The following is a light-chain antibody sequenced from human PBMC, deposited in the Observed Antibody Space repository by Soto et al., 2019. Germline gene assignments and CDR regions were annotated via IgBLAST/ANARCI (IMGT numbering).Light chain of an antibody. CDR1: SSNMGTNT. CDR2: SDN. V-gene: IGLV1-44*01. Sequence: QSVLTHPPSASGTPGQRVTISCSGSSSNMGTNTVNWYQQLPRAAPKLLIYSDNQRPSGVPDRFSGSKSGTSASLAITGLQSEDEADYYCAAWDGSLNHILFGGGTKLTVL. J-gene: IGLJ2*01. CDR3: AAWDGSLNHIL.